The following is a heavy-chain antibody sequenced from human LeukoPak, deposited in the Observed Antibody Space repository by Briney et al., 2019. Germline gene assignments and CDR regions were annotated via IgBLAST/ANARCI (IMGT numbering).Heavy chain of an antibody. V-gene: IGHV2-70*01. Sequence: TLSLTCAVSGGSISSGGYSWSWIRQPPGKALEWLALIDWDDDKYYSTSLKTRLTISKDTSKNQVVLTMTNMDPVDTATYYCARTAPYGSGSFAFGYWGQGTLVTVSS. CDR1: GGSISSGGYS. D-gene: IGHD3-10*01. CDR3: ARTAPYGSGSFAFGY. J-gene: IGHJ4*02. CDR2: IDWDDDK.